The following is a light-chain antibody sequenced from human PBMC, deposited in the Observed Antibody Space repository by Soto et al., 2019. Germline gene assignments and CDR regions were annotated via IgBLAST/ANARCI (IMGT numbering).Light chain of an antibody. CDR2: EVN. CDR3: PSYAGRNSWV. J-gene: IGLJ3*02. CDR1: SSDVGAYNY. Sequence: QSALTQPPSASGSPGQSVTISCTGTSSDVGAYNYVSWYQQYPGKAPKLMIYEVNKRPSGVPDRFSGSKSGKTASLTVSGLQPEDEADYHCPSYAGRNSWVFGGGTKHTVL. V-gene: IGLV2-8*01.